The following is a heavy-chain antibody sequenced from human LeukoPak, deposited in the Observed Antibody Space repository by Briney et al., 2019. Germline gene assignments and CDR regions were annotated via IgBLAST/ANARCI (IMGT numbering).Heavy chain of an antibody. J-gene: IGHJ4*02. Sequence: GGSLRLSCTVSGFTFSDYYMSWVRQAPGKGLEWVSYISSSGSMLHYADSVKGRFTISRDNAKNSLYLQMNSLRAEDTAVYYCARDSPSYYYDSSGYYSNFDYWGQGTLVTVSS. CDR2: ISSSGSML. D-gene: IGHD3-22*01. CDR1: GFTFSDYY. CDR3: ARDSPSYYYDSSGYYSNFDY. V-gene: IGHV3-11*04.